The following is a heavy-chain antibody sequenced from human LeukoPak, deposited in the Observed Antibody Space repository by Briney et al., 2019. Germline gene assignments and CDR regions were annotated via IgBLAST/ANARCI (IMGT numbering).Heavy chain of an antibody. D-gene: IGHD6-6*01. CDR3: AKDMDSSSSYDY. V-gene: IGHV3-30*18. CDR2: ISYDGSNK. J-gene: IGHJ4*02. Sequence: GGSLRLSCAASGFTFSSYGMHWVRQAPGKGLEWVAVISYDGSNKYYADSVKGRFTIPRDNSKNTLYLQMNSLRAEDTAVYYCAKDMDSSSSYDYWGQGTLVTVSS. CDR1: GFTFSSYG.